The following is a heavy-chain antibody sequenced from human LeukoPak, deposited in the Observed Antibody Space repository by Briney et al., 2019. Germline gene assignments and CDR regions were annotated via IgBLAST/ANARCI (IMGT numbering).Heavy chain of an antibody. J-gene: IGHJ4*02. Sequence: GGSLRLPCAASGFTFSSYWMHWVRQAPGKGLVWVSRINSDGSSTSYADSVKGRFTISRDNAKNTLYLQMNSLRAEDTAVYYCARAAFGITPDYWGQGTLVTVSS. CDR1: GFTFSSYW. CDR3: ARAAFGITPDY. D-gene: IGHD3-10*01. V-gene: IGHV3-74*01. CDR2: INSDGSST.